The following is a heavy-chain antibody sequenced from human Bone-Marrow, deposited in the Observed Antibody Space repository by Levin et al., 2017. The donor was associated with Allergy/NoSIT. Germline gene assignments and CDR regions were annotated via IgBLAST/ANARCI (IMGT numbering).Heavy chain of an antibody. V-gene: IGHV1-18*01. CDR3: AREVGDIVVVPAAIGLFMDV. Sequence: GASVKVSCKASGYTFTSYGISWVRQAPGQGLEWMGWISAYNGNTNYAQKLQGRVTMTTDTSTSTAYMELRSLRSDDTAVYYCAREVGDIVVVPAAIGLFMDVWGQGTTVTVSS. CDR1: GYTFTSYG. CDR2: ISAYNGNT. D-gene: IGHD2-2*01. J-gene: IGHJ6*02.